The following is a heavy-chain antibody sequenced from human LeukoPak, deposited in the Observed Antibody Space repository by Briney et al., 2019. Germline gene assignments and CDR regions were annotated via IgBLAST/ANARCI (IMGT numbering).Heavy chain of an antibody. J-gene: IGHJ6*02. D-gene: IGHD3-16*01. V-gene: IGHV3-33*01. CDR2: IWYDGSNK. CDR1: GFTFSSYG. Sequence: PGGSLRLSCAASGFTFSSYGMHWVRQAPGKGLEWVAVIWYDGSNKYYADSVKGRFTISRDNSKNTLYLQMNGLRAEDTAVYYCARGLGAGDPYYYYGMDVWGQGTTVTVSS. CDR3: ARGLGAGDPYYYYGMDV.